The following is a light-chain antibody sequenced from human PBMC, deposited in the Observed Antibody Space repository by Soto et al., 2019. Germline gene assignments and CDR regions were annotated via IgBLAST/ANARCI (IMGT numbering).Light chain of an antibody. V-gene: IGLV1-51*01. Sequence: QPVLTQPPSVSAAPGQKVTISCFGSSSNIGNNYVSWYQQLPGTAPKLLIYDNYKRPSGIPDRFSGSKSGTSATLGITGLQTGDEAGYYCGTWDSSLTAAVFGGGTQLTVL. CDR3: GTWDSSLTAAV. CDR2: DNY. CDR1: SSNIGNNY. J-gene: IGLJ7*01.